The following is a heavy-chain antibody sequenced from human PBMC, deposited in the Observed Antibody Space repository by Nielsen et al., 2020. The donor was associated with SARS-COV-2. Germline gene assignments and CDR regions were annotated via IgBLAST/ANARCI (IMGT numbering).Heavy chain of an antibody. D-gene: IGHD5-12*01. CDR2: INFSGRT. J-gene: IGHJ6*02. V-gene: IGHV4-31*03. Sequence: SETLSLTCTVSGGSISSVGYSWSWNRHHTGKGREWIGYINFSGRTCYNPSLKSRITISVDTSKNQFSLSLRSVTDADTAMYYCARESSSDDHYNYGMDVWGQGTTVTVSS. CDR1: GGSISSVGYS. CDR3: ARESSSDDHYNYGMDV.